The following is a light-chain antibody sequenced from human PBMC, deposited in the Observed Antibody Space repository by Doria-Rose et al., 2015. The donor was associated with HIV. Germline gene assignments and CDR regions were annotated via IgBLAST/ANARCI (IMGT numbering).Light chain of an antibody. V-gene: IGKV3-20*01. J-gene: IGKJ1*01. CDR3: HQYASSRT. CDR2: GAS. CDR1: QSVSANY. Sequence: EIVLTQSPGTLSLSPGERATLSCRASQSVSANYLAWYQQRPVQCPRLIIYGASSRATDIPDRFSGSGSGTDFTLTISRLEPEDFAVYYCHQYASSRTFGQGTKVEIK.